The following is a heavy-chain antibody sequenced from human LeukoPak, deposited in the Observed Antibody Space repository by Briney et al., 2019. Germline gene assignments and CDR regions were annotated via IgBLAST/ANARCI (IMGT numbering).Heavy chain of an antibody. CDR3: ATALGYMPIDY. CDR1: GYTFTSYA. Sequence: GASVKVSCKASGYTFTSYAMHWVRQAPGQRLEWMGWINAGNGNTKYSQKFQGRVTMTEDTSTDTAYMELSSLRSEDTAVYYCATALGYMPIDYWGQGTLVTVSS. V-gene: IGHV1-3*01. J-gene: IGHJ4*02. D-gene: IGHD5-18*01. CDR2: INAGNGNT.